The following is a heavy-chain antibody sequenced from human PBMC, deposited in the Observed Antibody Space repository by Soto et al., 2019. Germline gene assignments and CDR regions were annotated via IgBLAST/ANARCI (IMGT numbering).Heavy chain of an antibody. CDR1: GGTFSSYA. CDR2: IIPIFGTA. Sequence: SVKVSCKASGGTFSSYAISWVRQAPGQGLEWMGGIIPIFGTANYAQKFQGRVTMTTDTSTSTAYMELRSLRSDDTAVYYCARDLGYCSGGRCYIWFDPWGQGTLVTVSS. V-gene: IGHV1-69*05. CDR3: ARDLGYCSGGRCYIWFDP. J-gene: IGHJ5*02. D-gene: IGHD2-15*01.